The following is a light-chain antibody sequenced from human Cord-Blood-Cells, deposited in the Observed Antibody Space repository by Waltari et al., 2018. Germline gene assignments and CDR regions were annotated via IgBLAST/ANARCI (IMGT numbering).Light chain of an antibody. CDR2: GAS. V-gene: IGKV3-20*01. Sequence: EIVLTQSPGTLSLSPGERATLSCRASQSVSSSYLAWYQQKPGQAPRLLIYGASSRATCIPDRFSGGGSGTDFTLTISRLEPEDFAVYYCQQYGSSPPYTFGQGTKLEIK. CDR1: QSVSSSY. CDR3: QQYGSSPPYT. J-gene: IGKJ2*01.